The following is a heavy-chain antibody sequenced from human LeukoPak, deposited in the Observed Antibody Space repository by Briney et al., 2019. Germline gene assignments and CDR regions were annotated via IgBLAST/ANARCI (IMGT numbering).Heavy chain of an antibody. V-gene: IGHV3-30*02. CDR2: IQFDGTTE. J-gene: IGHJ4*02. Sequence: GGSLRLSCGASGFTLIDYNMHWVRQAPGKGLEYMAFIQFDGTTEYYTDSVKGRFTMSRDKSKNTLYLQMNSLRGGDTAVYYCARGAAVALELWGQGTLVTVSS. CDR1: GFTLIDYN. CDR3: ARGAAVALEL. D-gene: IGHD6-19*01.